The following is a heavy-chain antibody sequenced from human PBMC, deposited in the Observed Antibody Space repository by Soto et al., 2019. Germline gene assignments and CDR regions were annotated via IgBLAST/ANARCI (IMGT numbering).Heavy chain of an antibody. CDR3: ARVGGDILTGYRTKNYYYYMDV. D-gene: IGHD3-9*01. J-gene: IGHJ6*03. CDR1: GGSISSGGYY. V-gene: IGHV4-31*03. CDR2: IYYSGST. Sequence: PSESLSLTCTVSGGSISSGGYYWSWIRQHPGKGLEWIGYIYYSGSTYYNPSLKSRVTISVDTSKNQFSLKLSSVTAADTAVYYCARVGGDILTGYRTKNYYYYMDVWGKGTTVNVSS.